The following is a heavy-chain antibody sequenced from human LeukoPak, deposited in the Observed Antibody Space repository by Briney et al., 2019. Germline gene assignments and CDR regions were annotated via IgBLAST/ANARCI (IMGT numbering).Heavy chain of an antibody. D-gene: IGHD6-13*01. V-gene: IGHV4-34*01. Sequence: SETLSLTCAVYGGSFSGYYWSWIRQPPGKGLEWIGEINHSGSTNYNPSLKSRVTISVDTSKNQFSLKLSSVTAADTAVHYCARESSSWSSYYYYYMDVWGKGTTVTVSS. J-gene: IGHJ6*03. CDR1: GGSFSGYY. CDR3: ARESSSWSSYYYYYMDV. CDR2: INHSGST.